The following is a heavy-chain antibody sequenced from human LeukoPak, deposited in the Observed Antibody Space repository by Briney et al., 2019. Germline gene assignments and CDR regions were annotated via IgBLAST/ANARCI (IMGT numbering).Heavy chain of an antibody. CDR1: GGTFSNYA. D-gene: IGHD3-10*01. J-gene: IGHJ4*02. Sequence: GASVKVSCKASGGTFSNYAVSWVRQAPGQGLEWMGGFIPVFGPANYAQKFQGRVTITADESTSTAYMDLRSLRSDDTAVYYCARAVPYYFGSGSTEEFDYWGQGTLVTVSS. CDR2: FIPVFGPA. V-gene: IGHV1-69*13. CDR3: ARAVPYYFGSGSTEEFDY.